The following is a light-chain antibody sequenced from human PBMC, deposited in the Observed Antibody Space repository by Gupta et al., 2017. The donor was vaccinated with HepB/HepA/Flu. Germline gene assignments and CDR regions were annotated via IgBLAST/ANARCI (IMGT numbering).Light chain of an antibody. V-gene: IGKV3-15*01. CDR1: QSVTSN. J-gene: IGKJ2*01. Sequence: EIVMTQSPATLSLSPGERATLSCRASQSVTSNLAWYQHKPGQAPRLLIYAASTRATGIPARFSGSGSGTEFTLTISSLQSEDFAVYYCQQYKNWPSDTFGQVTQLEIK. CDR3: QQYKNWPSDT. CDR2: AAS.